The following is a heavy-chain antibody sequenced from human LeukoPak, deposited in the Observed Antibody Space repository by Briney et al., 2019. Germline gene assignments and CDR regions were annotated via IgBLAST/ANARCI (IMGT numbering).Heavy chain of an antibody. CDR3: AKGRYHSGSYPTDY. D-gene: IGHD3-10*01. CDR2: ISGSSSST. Sequence: GGSLRLSCAASGFTFSSYWMSWVRQAPGKGLEWISGISGSSSSTYYADSVKGRFTISRDNSKNTLYLQMNSLRAEDTALYYCAKGRYHSGSYPTDYWGQGTLVTVSS. V-gene: IGHV3-23*01. CDR1: GFTFSSYW. J-gene: IGHJ4*02.